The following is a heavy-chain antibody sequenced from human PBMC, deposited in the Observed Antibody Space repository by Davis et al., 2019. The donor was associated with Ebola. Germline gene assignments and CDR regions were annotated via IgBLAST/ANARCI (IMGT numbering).Heavy chain of an antibody. J-gene: IGHJ6*03. CDR3: ARLPGCSSTSCSPRYYYMDV. D-gene: IGHD2-2*01. V-gene: IGHV5-10-1*01. CDR2: IDPSDSYT. Sequence: PGGSLRLSCKGSGYSFTSYWISWVRQMPGKGLEWMGRIDPSDSYTNYSPSFQGHVTISADKSISTAYLQWSSLKASDTAMYYCARLPGCSSTSCSPRYYYMDVWGKGTTVTVSS. CDR1: GYSFTSYW.